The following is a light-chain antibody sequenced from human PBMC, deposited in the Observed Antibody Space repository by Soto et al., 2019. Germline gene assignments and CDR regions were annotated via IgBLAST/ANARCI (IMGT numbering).Light chain of an antibody. CDR1: HSLNAR. CDR2: DVS. CDR3: QQYNYYSP. V-gene: IGKV1-5*01. Sequence: DIQMPQSPSTLSSSIGDRVTITCRASHSLNARLAWYRQRPGHAPDLLIYDVSTLETGVPSRFSGTGSETEFSRTISVLKPDDFATYYCQQYNYYSPVGPGTTVEIK. J-gene: IGKJ1*01.